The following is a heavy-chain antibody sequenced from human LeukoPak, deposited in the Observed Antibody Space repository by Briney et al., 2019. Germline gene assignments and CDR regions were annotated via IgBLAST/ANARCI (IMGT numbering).Heavy chain of an antibody. V-gene: IGHV1-69*06. CDR2: IIPIFGTA. CDR1: GGTFSSYA. CDR3: ARNIYYSSTLDY. Sequence: SVKVSCKASGGTFSSYAISWVRQAPGQGLEWIGGIIPIFGTANYAQKFQGRVTITADKSTSTAYMELSSLRSEDTAVYYCARNIYYSSTLDYWGQGTLVTVSS. J-gene: IGHJ4*02. D-gene: IGHD6-13*01.